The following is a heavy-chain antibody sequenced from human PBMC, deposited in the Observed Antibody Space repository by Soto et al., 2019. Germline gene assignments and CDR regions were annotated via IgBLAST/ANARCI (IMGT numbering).Heavy chain of an antibody. V-gene: IGHV4-39*01. CDR1: GSSISSSSYY. Sequence: SETLSLTCTVSGSSISSSSYYWGWIRQPPGKGLEWIGSIYYSGSTYYNQSLKSRVTISVDTSKNQFSLKLSSVTAADMAVYYCAILRSTMVRGVINPRFLHYFDYWGQGTLVTVSS. CDR3: AILRSTMVRGVINPRFLHYFDY. D-gene: IGHD3-10*01. J-gene: IGHJ4*02. CDR2: IYYSGST.